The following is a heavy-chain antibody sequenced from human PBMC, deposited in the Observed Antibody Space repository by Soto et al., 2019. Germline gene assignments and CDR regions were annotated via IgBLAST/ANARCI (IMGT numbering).Heavy chain of an antibody. CDR3: ARLELTGLDN. V-gene: IGHV5-51*01. Sequence: PGESLKISCKGSGYTFATHWMAWVRQMPGKGLEWMGIIYPGDSDTRYSPSFQGQITISADKSFSTAYLQWSSQKASDTAIYFCARLELTGLDNWGQGTPVTVSS. D-gene: IGHD3-9*01. J-gene: IGHJ4*02. CDR1: GYTFATHW. CDR2: IYPGDSDT.